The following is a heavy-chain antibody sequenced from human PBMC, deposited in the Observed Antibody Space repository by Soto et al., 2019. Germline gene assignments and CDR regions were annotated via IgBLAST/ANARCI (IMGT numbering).Heavy chain of an antibody. J-gene: IGHJ4*02. CDR1: GFTFSSYW. Sequence: QPGGSLRLSCAASGFTFSSYWMSWVRQAPGKGLEWVANIKQDGSEKYYVDSVKGRFTISRDNAKNSLYLQMNSLRAEDTAVYYCARGRTRWFGELFLHWGQGTLVTVSS. CDR2: IKQDGSEK. D-gene: IGHD3-10*01. V-gene: IGHV3-7*01. CDR3: ARGRTRWFGELFLH.